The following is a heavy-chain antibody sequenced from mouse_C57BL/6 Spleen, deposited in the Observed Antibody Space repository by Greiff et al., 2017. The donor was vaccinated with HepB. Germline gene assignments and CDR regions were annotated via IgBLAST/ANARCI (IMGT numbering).Heavy chain of an antibody. CDR2: IDPSDSYT. Sequence: VQLQQPGAEFVMPGASVKLSCKASGYTFTSYWMHWVKQRPGQGLEWIGEIDPSDSYTNYNQKFKGKSTLTVDKSSSTAYMQLSSLTSEDSAVYYCARWGTTSGWYFDVWGTGTTVTVSS. J-gene: IGHJ1*03. D-gene: IGHD1-1*01. CDR3: ARWGTTSGWYFDV. V-gene: IGHV1-69*01. CDR1: GYTFTSYW.